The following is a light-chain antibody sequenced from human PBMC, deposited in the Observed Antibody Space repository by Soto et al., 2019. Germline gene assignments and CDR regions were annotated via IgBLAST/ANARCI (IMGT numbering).Light chain of an antibody. CDR1: QSISGW. CDR3: QHYNTYSGT. V-gene: IGKV1-5*01. J-gene: IGKJ1*01. CDR2: DAS. Sequence: DIQMTPSPSTLSASVGDRVTITCRASQSISGWLAWYQQKPGKAPKLLIYDASSLESGVPSRFSGSGSGTEFTLTISSLQADDFATYYCQHYNTYSGTFGQGTKVDIK.